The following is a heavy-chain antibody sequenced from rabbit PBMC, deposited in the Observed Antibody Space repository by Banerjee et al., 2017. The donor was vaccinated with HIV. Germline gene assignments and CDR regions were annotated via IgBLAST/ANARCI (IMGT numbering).Heavy chain of an antibody. CDR3: ARRDTAYLTYGGAVNL. D-gene: IGHD4-2*01. J-gene: IGHJ4*01. CDR1: GIDFSSYYY. Sequence: QEQLEESGGGLVQPGGTLTLTCKASGIDFSSYYYMCWVRQAPGKGLEWIGCIYTGSGIAYYASWAKGRFTISRTSSTTVTLQMTSLTAADTATYFCARRDTAYLTYGGAVNLWGQGTLVTVS. V-gene: IGHV1S45*01. CDR2: IYTGSGIA.